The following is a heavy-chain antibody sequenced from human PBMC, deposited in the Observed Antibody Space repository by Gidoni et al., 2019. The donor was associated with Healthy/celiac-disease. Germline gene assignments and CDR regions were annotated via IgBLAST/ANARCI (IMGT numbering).Heavy chain of an antibody. Sequence: QVQLQQWGAGLLKPSEPLSLTCAFYGGSFRGSYWSWIRQPPWKGLEWIGEINHSGSTNYNPSLKRRVTISVDTSKNQFSLKLSSVTAADTAVYYCARRRGGYYYDSSGFNWFDPWGQGTLVTVSS. CDR3: ARRRGGYYYDSSGFNWFDP. V-gene: IGHV4-34*01. D-gene: IGHD3-22*01. CDR1: GGSFRGSY. J-gene: IGHJ5*02. CDR2: INHSGST.